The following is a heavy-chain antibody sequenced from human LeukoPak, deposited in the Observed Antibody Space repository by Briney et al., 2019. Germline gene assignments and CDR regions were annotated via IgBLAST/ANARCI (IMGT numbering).Heavy chain of an antibody. CDR2: TSHSGNT. J-gene: IGHJ4*02. CDR1: GGSIASGGYY. CDR3: ARFISSSSSGDY. D-gene: IGHD6-6*01. V-gene: IGHV4-30-2*01. Sequence: PSETLSLTCSVSGGSIASGGYYWSWIRQTPGQGLEWTGYTSHSGNTYYNPSLKSRVTISLDRSKNQFSLKLTSVTAADPAVYFCARFISSSSSGDYWGQGTLVTVSS.